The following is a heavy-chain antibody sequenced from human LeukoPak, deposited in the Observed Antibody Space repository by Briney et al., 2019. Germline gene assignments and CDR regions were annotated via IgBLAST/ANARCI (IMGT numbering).Heavy chain of an antibody. V-gene: IGHV4-39*07. CDR3: ARTIFGVVNHYYYYMDV. CDR2: IYCSGST. Sequence: SETLSLTCIVSGGAISSGSYYWGWIRQPPGKGLEWIGSIYCSGSTYYNPSLKSRVTISVDTSKNQFSLKLSSVTAADTAVYYCARTIFGVVNHYYYYMDVWGKGTTVTVSS. J-gene: IGHJ6*03. D-gene: IGHD3-3*01. CDR1: GGAISSGSYY.